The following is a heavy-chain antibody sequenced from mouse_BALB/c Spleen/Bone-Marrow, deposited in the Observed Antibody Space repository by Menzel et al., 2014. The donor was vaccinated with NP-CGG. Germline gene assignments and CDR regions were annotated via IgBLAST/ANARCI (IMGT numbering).Heavy chain of an antibody. CDR2: INPSSGYT. CDR3: AREERSTGFAY. V-gene: IGHV1-4*02. Sequence: QVQLKQSAAELARPGASVKMSCKASGYTFTSYTMHWVKQRPGQGLEWIGYINPSSGYTEYNQKFKDKTTLTADKSSSTAYMQMSKLTSEDSAVYFCAREERSTGFAYRGQGTLVTVSA. CDR1: GYTFTSYT. J-gene: IGHJ3*01.